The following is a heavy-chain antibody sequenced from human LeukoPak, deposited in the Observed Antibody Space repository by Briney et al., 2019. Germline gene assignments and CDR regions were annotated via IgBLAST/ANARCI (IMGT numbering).Heavy chain of an antibody. Sequence: PSETLSLTCAVYGGSFSGYYWSWIRQPPGKGLEWIGEINHSGSTNYNPSLKSRVAISVDTSKNQFSLKLSSVTAADTAVYYCARHVRYCSGGSCYLDWFDPWGQGTLVTVSS. D-gene: IGHD2-15*01. CDR2: INHSGST. V-gene: IGHV4-34*01. CDR3: ARHVRYCSGGSCYLDWFDP. CDR1: GGSFSGYY. J-gene: IGHJ5*02.